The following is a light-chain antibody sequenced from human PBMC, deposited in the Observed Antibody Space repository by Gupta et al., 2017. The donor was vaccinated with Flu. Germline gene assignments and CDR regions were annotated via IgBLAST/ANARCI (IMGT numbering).Light chain of an antibody. CDR3: YTIWSIGTLV. CDR1: SGHSNND. V-gene: IGLV4-69*01. J-gene: IGLJ3*02. CDR2: LKCYGSN. Sequence: QLALTQSPSASASPGDSVTLTCTLSSGHSNNDVAWYQQRPGKAPRYLLTLKCYGSNTSGDEVPDLSCAADLDAEPFTXIXGLESEXDDYYSYTIWSIGTLVLGGGTKLTVL.